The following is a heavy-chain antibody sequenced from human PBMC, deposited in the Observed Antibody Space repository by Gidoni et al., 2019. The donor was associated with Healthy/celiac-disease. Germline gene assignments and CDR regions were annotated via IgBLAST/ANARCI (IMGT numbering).Heavy chain of an antibody. CDR3: ARRGDSSGYVDAFDI. J-gene: IGHJ3*02. V-gene: IGHV1-69*02. Sequence: QVQLVQSGAEVKKPGSSVKVSCKASGGTFSRYTISWVRQAPGQGLEWMGRIIPILGIANYAQKFQGRVTITADKSTSTAYMELSSLRSEDTAVYYCARRGDSSGYVDAFDIWGQGTMVTVSS. CDR1: GGTFSRYT. CDR2: IIPILGIA. D-gene: IGHD6-19*01.